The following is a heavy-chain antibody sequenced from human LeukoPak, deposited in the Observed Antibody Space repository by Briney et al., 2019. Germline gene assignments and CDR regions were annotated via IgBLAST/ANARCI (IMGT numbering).Heavy chain of an antibody. CDR2: TYYSGST. Sequence: SETLSLTCTVSGGSISSSSYYWGWIRQPPGKGLEWIGSTYYSGSTYYNPSLKSRVTISVDTSKNPFSLKLSSVTAADTAVYYCARQGRGYSYGYGGLFAFDIWGQGTMVTVSS. CDR1: GGSISSSSYY. J-gene: IGHJ3*02. V-gene: IGHV4-39*01. CDR3: ARQGRGYSYGYGGLFAFDI. D-gene: IGHD5-18*01.